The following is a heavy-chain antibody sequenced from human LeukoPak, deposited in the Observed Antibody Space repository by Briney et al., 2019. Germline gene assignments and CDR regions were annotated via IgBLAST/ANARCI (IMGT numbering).Heavy chain of an antibody. CDR3: TTNYGDPGNYYYYMDV. Sequence: GGSLRLSCAASGFTFSNAWMSWVRQAPGKGLEWVGRIKSKTDGGTTDYAAPVKGRFTISRDDSKNTLYLQMNSLKTEDTAVYYCTTNYGDPGNYYYYMDVWGKGTTVTVSS. D-gene: IGHD4-17*01. CDR1: GFTFSNAW. J-gene: IGHJ6*03. V-gene: IGHV3-15*01. CDR2: IKSKTDGGTT.